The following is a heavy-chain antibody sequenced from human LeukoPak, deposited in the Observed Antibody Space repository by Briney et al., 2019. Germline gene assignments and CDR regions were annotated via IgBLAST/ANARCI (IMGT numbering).Heavy chain of an antibody. J-gene: IGHJ3*02. V-gene: IGHV3-13*01. CDR1: GFIFSSYD. CDR2: IGTAGDT. D-gene: IGHD1-26*01. Sequence: GGSLRLSCAASGFIFSSYDMHWVRQATGKGLESVTAIGTAGDTYYPGSVKGRFTISRENAKNSLYLQMNSLRDGDTAVYYCARGRGAGLAGFDAFDIWSQGTMVTVSS. CDR3: ARGRGAGLAGFDAFDI.